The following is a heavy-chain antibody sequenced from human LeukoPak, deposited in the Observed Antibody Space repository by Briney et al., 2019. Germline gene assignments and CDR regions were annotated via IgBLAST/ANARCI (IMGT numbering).Heavy chain of an antibody. V-gene: IGHV4-30-2*01. J-gene: IGHJ4*02. CDR1: GGSISSGGYS. CDR2: IYHSGST. Sequence: SQTLSLTCAVSGGSISSGGYSWSRIRQPPGKGLEWIGYIYHSGSTYYNPSLKSRVTISVDRSKNQFSLKLSSVTAADTAVYYCARGVGIQRYYFDYWGQGTLVTVSS. CDR3: ARGVGIQRYYFDY. D-gene: IGHD5-18*01.